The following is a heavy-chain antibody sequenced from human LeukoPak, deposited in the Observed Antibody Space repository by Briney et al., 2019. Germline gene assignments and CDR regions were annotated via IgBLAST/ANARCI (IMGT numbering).Heavy chain of an antibody. D-gene: IGHD4-17*01. J-gene: IGHJ5*02. CDR3: ARLNGDYAPFNWFDP. Sequence: TSQTLSLTCAVSGGSISSGGYSWSWLRQPPGKGLEWIGYIYHSGSTYYNPSLKSRVTISVDRSKNQFSLKLSSVTAADTAVYYCARLNGDYAPFNWFDPWGQGTLVTVSS. CDR1: GGSISSGGYS. V-gene: IGHV4-30-2*01. CDR2: IYHSGST.